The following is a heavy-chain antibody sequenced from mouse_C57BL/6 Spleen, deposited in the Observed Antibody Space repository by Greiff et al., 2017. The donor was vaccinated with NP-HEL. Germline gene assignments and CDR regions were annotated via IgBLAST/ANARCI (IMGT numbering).Heavy chain of an antibody. V-gene: IGHV1-26*01. CDR3: ARELPVWAMDY. Sequence: VQLQQSGPELVKPGASVKISCKASGYTFTDYYMNWVKQSHGKSLEWIGDINPNNGGTSYKQKFTGKATLTVDKSSSTAYMELRSLTSEDSAVYYCARELPVWAMDYWGQGTSVTVSS. J-gene: IGHJ4*01. CDR1: GYTFTDYY. CDR2: INPNNGGT.